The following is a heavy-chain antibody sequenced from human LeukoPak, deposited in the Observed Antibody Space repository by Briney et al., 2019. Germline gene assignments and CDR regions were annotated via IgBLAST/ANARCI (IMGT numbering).Heavy chain of an antibody. CDR3: AKGLEDSSGWYGDAFDI. Sequence: GGSLRLSCAASGFTFSSYAMSWVRQAPGKGLEWVSATSGSGGSTYYADSVKGRFTISRDNSKNTLYLQMNSLRAEDTAVYYCAKGLEDSSGWYGDAFDIWGQGTMVTVSS. CDR1: GFTFSSYA. V-gene: IGHV3-23*01. CDR2: TSGSGGST. J-gene: IGHJ3*02. D-gene: IGHD6-19*01.